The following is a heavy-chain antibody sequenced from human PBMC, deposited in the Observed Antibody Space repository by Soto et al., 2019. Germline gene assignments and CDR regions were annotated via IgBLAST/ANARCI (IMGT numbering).Heavy chain of an antibody. CDR1: GFTLSNHA. J-gene: IGHJ4*02. D-gene: IGHD2-15*01. V-gene: IGHV3-23*01. CDR2: LSGSGAGK. Sequence: VGSLRLSCAASGFTLSNHAMSWVRQAPGKGLEWVSTLSGSGAGKYYADSVKGRFTISRDTSQNTLYLQMNSLRAEDTAVYYCAKGSGSGYGTPADSWGQGTLVTVSS. CDR3: AKGSGSGYGTPADS.